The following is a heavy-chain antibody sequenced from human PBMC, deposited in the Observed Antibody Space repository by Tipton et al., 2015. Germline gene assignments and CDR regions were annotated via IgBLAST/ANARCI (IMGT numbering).Heavy chain of an antibody. J-gene: IGHJ3*02. Sequence: TLSLTCSVSGGSISSSSYYWGWIRQPPGKGLEWIGSIYYSGSTYYNPSLKSRVTISVDTSKNQFSLKLSSATAADTAVYYCARQSGESSGWPSAFDIWGQGTMVTVSS. CDR2: IYYSGST. V-gene: IGHV4-39*01. CDR1: GGSISSSSYY. CDR3: ARQSGESSGWPSAFDI. D-gene: IGHD6-19*01.